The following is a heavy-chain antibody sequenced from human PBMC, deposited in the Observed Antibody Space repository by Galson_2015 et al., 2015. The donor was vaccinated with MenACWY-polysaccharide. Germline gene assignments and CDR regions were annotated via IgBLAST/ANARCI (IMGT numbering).Heavy chain of an antibody. CDR3: ARSMDSGSYYDY. D-gene: IGHD1-26*01. Sequence: SLRLSCAASGFTFSSYWMHWVRQAPGKGLGWVSRINNDGRSTNYADSVKGRFTISRDNAENTLYLQMNSLRAEDTAVFYCARSMDSGSYYDYWGQGTLVTVSS. CDR2: INNDGRST. CDR1: GFTFSSYW. V-gene: IGHV3-74*01. J-gene: IGHJ4*02.